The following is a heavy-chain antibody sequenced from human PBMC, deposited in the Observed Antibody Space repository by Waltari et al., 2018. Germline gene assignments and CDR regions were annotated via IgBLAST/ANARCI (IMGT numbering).Heavy chain of an antibody. CDR1: GYTFTGFY. J-gene: IGHJ3*02. D-gene: IGHD6-13*01. V-gene: IGHV1-2*02. CDR2: IKPNSGGT. CDR3: AEVGSSFDGLDI. Sequence: QVHLVQSGAEVKKPGASVKVSCKTSGYTFTGFYIHWVRQAPGQGLEWMGWIKPNSGGTNYAQNFQDRVTMTRDTSISAAYLELRGLKFDDTAVYYCAEVGSSFDGLDIWGQGTMVTVSS.